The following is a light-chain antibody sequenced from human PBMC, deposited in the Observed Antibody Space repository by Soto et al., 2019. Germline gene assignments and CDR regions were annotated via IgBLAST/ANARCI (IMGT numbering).Light chain of an antibody. V-gene: IGLV3-21*04. CDR2: YDS. Sequence: SYELTQPPSVSVAPGKTARITCGGNNIGSKSVHWYQQKPGQAPVLVIYYDSDRPSGIPERFSGSNSWNTATLTISRVEAGDEADYYCQVWDSSSDRPVVFGGGTKVTVL. CDR3: QVWDSSSDRPVV. CDR1: NIGSKS. J-gene: IGLJ2*01.